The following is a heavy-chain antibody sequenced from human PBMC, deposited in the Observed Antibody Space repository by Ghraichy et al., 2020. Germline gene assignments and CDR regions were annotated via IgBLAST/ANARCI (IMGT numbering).Heavy chain of an antibody. D-gene: IGHD5-24*01. CDR3: ARAINGYNFPRVGDAFDI. V-gene: IGHV4-38-2*02. CDR2: IYHSGST. CDR1: GYSISSGYY. J-gene: IGHJ3*02. Sequence: SETLSLTCTVSGYSISSGYYWCWIRQPPGKGLEWIGSIYHSGSTYYNPSLKSRVTISVDTSKNQFSLKLSSVTAADTAVYYCARAINGYNFPRVGDAFDIWGQGTMVTVSA.